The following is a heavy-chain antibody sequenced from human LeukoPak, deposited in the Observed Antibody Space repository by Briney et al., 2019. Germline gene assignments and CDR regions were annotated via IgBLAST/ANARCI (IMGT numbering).Heavy chain of an antibody. V-gene: IGHV3-21*01. CDR2: ISSGSSYM. J-gene: IGHJ3*02. CDR1: RFTFSDYT. Sequence: KTGGSLRLSCAASRFTFSDYTMNWVRQAPGKGLEWVSSISSGSSYMYYADSVKGRFTISRDNVRNSLYLQMNSLRAEDTAVYYCTRDMTGSYYPTGAFDIWGQGTMVTVSS. CDR3: TRDMTGSYYPTGAFDI. D-gene: IGHD1-26*01.